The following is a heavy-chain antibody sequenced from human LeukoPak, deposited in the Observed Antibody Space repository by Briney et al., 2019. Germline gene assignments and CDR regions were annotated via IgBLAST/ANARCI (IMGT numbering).Heavy chain of an antibody. CDR1: GGSISNSSYY. CDR2: IYYSGSA. CDR3: ARHWVVTPNY. Sequence: PSETLSLTCIVSGGSISNSSYYWGWIRQSPGKGLEWIGSIYYSGSAYYNPSLKSRVTISVDTSKNQFSLKLTSVTAADTAVYYCARHWVVTPNYWGQGTLVTVSS. V-gene: IGHV4-39*01. D-gene: IGHD4-23*01. J-gene: IGHJ4*02.